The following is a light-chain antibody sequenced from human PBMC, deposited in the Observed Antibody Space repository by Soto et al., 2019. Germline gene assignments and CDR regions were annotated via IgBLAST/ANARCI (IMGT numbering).Light chain of an antibody. Sequence: AIRMTQSPSSLSASTGDRVTITCRASQGISSYLAWYQQKPGKAPKLLIYKASTLKSGVPSRFSGSGSGTEFTLTISSLQPDNFATYYCQQYYSYPHTFGQGTRLEIK. CDR3: QQYYSYPHT. CDR2: KAS. J-gene: IGKJ5*01. V-gene: IGKV1-8*01. CDR1: QGISSY.